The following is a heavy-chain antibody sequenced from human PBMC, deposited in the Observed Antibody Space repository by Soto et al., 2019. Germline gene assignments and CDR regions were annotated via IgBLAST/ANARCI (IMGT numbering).Heavy chain of an antibody. CDR3: ARALTKVTLLDP. J-gene: IGHJ5*02. CDR1: GGSISSGGYY. D-gene: IGHD4-17*01. V-gene: IGHV4-31*03. CDR2: IYYSGST. Sequence: QVQLQESGPGLVKPSQTLSLTCTVSGGSISSGGYYWSWIRQHPGKGLEWIGYIYYSGSTHYNPSLKSRVTISVDTSKKKFSLKLSSVTAADTAVKYCARALTKVTLLDPWGQGTLVTVSS.